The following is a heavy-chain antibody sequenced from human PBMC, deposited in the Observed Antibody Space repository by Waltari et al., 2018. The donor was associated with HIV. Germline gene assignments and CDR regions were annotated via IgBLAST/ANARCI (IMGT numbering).Heavy chain of an antibody. J-gene: IGHJ4*02. D-gene: IGHD2-15*01. V-gene: IGHV4-34*01. Sequence: QVQLQQWGAGLLKSSETLSLTCAVYGGSFSGYYWSWLRQTPGTGLEWIGEINHSGSTNYNPSLKSRLTKSVDTSKNQFSLRLSSVTATDTAVYYCARVGWDCSGGSCHQYFDYWGQGTLVTVSS. CDR3: ARVGWDCSGGSCHQYFDY. CDR2: INHSGST. CDR1: GGSFSGYY.